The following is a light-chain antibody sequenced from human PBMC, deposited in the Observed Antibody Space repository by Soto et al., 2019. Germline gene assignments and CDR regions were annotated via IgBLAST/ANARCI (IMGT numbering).Light chain of an antibody. CDR3: QQYDDWPS. V-gene: IGKV3D-15*01. J-gene: IGKJ1*01. Sequence: EIVLTQSPFILSLSPGERATLSCRASQSVSNDFLAWYQQKPGQAPRLLIYGASTRATDVPDRFSGSGSGTEFTLTISSLQSEDFAVYYCQQYDDWPSFGQGTKVDIK. CDR2: GAS. CDR1: QSVSNDF.